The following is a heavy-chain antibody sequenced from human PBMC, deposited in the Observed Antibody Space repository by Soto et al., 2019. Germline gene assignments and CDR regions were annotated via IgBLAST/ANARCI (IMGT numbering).Heavy chain of an antibody. CDR1: GGSIRFYY. J-gene: IGHJ4*02. CDR3: TRGRGPVTTYTPLPN. D-gene: IGHD3-16*01. V-gene: IGHV4-59*01. CDR2: IYSSGNT. Sequence: SETLSLTCTVSGGSIRFYYWTLLRQPPGKRLEWTGHIYSSGNTQYNPSLKRRVTISLDTSKNQLSLNLSSVTAPDPSHYSITRGRGPVTTYTPLPNCGQGALVTVS.